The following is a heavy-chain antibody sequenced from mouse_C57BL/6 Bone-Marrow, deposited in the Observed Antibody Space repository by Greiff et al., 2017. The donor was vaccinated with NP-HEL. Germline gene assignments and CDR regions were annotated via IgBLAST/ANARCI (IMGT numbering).Heavy chain of an antibody. J-gene: IGHJ3*01. CDR2: IDPGDGDT. Sequence: QVQLMEPGAELVKPGASVKLSCKASGYDFINYWMHWVKQRPGKGLEWIGQIDPGDGDTNYNGKFKDKSTLTADKSSSTAYMQLSRLTSEVSAVFNCARLAYWGQGTLVTVSA. CDR1: GYDFINYW. CDR3: ARLAY. V-gene: IGHV1-80*01.